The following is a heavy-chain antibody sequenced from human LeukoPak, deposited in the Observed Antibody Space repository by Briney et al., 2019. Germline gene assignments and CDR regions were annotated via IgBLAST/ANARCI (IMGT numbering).Heavy chain of an antibody. CDR3: ARDNSVGETAWWFDP. V-gene: IGHV1-46*01. CDR1: GYSFTSYY. J-gene: IGHJ5*02. D-gene: IGHD1-26*01. Sequence: ASVKLSCKASGYSFTSYYMHWVRQAPGQGLEWMGLINHSGSGTTYAKKFQGRVTMTRDMFTSTDYMELTSLTSDDTAVYYCARDNSVGETAWWFDPWGQGTLVTVSS. CDR2: INHSGSGT.